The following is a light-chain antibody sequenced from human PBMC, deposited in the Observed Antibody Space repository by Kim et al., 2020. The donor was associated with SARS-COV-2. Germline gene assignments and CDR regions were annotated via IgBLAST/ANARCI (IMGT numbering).Light chain of an antibody. CDR1: QSVSGY. J-gene: IGKJ2*01. CDR3: QQRSGWPRT. CDR2: DAS. Sequence: SLSPGEGATLSCRASQSVSGYLAWYQQKPGQAPKLLIYDASNRTTGIPDRFRGRGFGTDFTLTINRVEPADFAVYYCQQRSGWPRTFGQGTRLEI. V-gene: IGKV3-11*01.